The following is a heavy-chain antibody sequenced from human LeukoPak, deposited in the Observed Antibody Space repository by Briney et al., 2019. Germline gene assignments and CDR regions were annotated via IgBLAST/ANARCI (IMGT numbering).Heavy chain of an antibody. Sequence: GGSLRLSCAASGFTFSGYGLHWVRQAPGKGLEWVAVISYDGSNKYYADSVKGRFTISRDNSKNTLYLQMTSLRAEDTALYYCAKGWSGSQRYFDYWGQGTLVTVSS. CDR2: ISYDGSNK. V-gene: IGHV3-30*18. J-gene: IGHJ4*02. CDR3: AKGWSGSQRYFDY. CDR1: GFTFSGYG. D-gene: IGHD1-26*01.